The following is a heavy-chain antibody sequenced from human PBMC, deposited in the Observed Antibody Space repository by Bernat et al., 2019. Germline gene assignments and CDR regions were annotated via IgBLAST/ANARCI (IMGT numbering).Heavy chain of an antibody. J-gene: IGHJ3*02. CDR1: DGSINDYY. D-gene: IGHD2-21*02. CDR2: LYYTGNT. V-gene: IGHV4-59*01. CDR3: VREGTAVIRGRRETYAFDI. Sequence: QVQLQESGPGLVKPSETLSLTCTVSDGSINDYYWSWIRQPPGKGLEWIGFLYYTGNTNYNPSLKNRVTISLDTSRKQLSLKLTSVTAADTAIYFCVREGTAVIRGRRETYAFDIWGRGIMVTVSS.